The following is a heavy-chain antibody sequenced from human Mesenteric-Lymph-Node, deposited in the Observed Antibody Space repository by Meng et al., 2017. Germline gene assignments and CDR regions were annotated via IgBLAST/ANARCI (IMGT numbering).Heavy chain of an antibody. D-gene: IGHD3-22*01. CDR2: ISSSGSTI. CDR3: ARARQQYDESTGYPYFGV. J-gene: IGHJ6*02. Sequence: GESLKISCAASGFTFSDYYMSWIRQAPGKGLEWVSYISSSGSTIYYADSVKGRFTISRDNAKNSLYLQMNSLRAEDTAVYYCARARQQYDESTGYPYFGVWGQGTTVTVSS. CDR1: GFTFSDYY. V-gene: IGHV3-11*04.